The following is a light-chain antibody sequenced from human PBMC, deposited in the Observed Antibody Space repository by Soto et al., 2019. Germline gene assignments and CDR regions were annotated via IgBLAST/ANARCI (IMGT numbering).Light chain of an antibody. CDR2: LGS. CDR1: QSLLHSDGYNY. J-gene: IGKJ4*01. CDR3: MQALQTPLT. Sequence: DVVMTQTPLSLPVTPGEPASISCRSSQSLLHSDGYNYLDWFLQRPGQSPQLLIYLGSNRASGVTERFSGSGSGKDFTLRISRVEAEDVGVYYCMQALQTPLTFGGGNTVEIK. V-gene: IGKV2-28*01.